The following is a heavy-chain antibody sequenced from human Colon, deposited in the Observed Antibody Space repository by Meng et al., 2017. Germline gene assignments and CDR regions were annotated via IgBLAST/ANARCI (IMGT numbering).Heavy chain of an antibody. J-gene: IGHJ4*02. CDR2: FFHTGRT. D-gene: IGHD3/OR15-3a*01. CDR3: ARHISILGQRGFDY. Sequence: VQEGASGPGLVKPSGTLSLTCAVSGGSISSNWWSWVRQPPGKGLEWIGEFFHTGRTNYDPSLKSRVTISVDKSNNQFSLKLTSVTAADTAVYYCARHISILGQRGFDYWGQGTLVTISS. V-gene: IGHV4-4*02. CDR1: GGSISSNW.